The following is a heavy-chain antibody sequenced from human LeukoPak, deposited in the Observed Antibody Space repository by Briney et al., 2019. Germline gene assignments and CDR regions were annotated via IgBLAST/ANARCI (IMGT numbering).Heavy chain of an antibody. CDR3: ARVLEAASFDY. Sequence: GGSLRLSCAASGFTFSTYSMNWVRQAPGKGLEWVSSISSSSSHIYYADSVKGRFTMSRDNAKNSLYLHMNSLRADDTAVYYCARVLEAASFDYWGQGSPVTVSS. CDR1: GFTFSTYS. V-gene: IGHV3-21*01. CDR2: ISSSSSHI. J-gene: IGHJ4*02. D-gene: IGHD6-13*01.